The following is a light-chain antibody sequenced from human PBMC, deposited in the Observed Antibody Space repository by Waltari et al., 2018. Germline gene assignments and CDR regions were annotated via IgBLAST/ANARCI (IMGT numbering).Light chain of an antibody. J-gene: IGKJ3*01. CDR1: QGISTW. CDR2: AAS. CDR3: QQYDSYPHT. V-gene: IGKV1D-16*01. Sequence: DIQMNQSPSSLSASVGDRIPITFRASQGISTWLAWYQQKPEKAPKSLIYAASTLQSGVPSRFSGSRSGADFILTINSLQPEDFATYYCQQYDSYPHTFGPGTTVDLK.